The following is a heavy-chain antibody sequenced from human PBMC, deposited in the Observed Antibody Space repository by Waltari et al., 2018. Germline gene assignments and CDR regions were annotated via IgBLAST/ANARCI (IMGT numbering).Heavy chain of an antibody. Sequence: QLQLQESGPGLVKPSETLSLTCTVSGGSISSSSYYWGWIRQPPGKGLEWIGGINFSGATYDTPSLKIRCTKSVATSKNQFALKLSSVTAADTAVYYCARHYVARDIVVVVAASFDPWGQGTLVTVSS. D-gene: IGHD2-15*01. V-gene: IGHV4-39*01. CDR3: ARHYVARDIVVVVAASFDP. CDR1: GGSISSSSYY. J-gene: IGHJ5*02. CDR2: INFSGAT.